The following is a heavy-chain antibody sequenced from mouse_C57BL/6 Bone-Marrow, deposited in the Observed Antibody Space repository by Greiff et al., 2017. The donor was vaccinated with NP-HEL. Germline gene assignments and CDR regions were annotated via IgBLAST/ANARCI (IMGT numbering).Heavy chain of an antibody. J-gene: IGHJ3*01. CDR3: ARGGTVVPSFAY. CDR2: IHPNSGST. Sequence: QVQLQQPGAELVKPGASVKLSCKASGYTFTSYWMHWVKQRPGQGLEWIGMIHPNSGSTNYNEKFKSKATLTVDKSSSTAYMQLSSLTSEDSAVFYCARGGTVVPSFAYWGQGTLVTVSA. V-gene: IGHV1-64*01. CDR1: GYTFTSYW. D-gene: IGHD1-1*01.